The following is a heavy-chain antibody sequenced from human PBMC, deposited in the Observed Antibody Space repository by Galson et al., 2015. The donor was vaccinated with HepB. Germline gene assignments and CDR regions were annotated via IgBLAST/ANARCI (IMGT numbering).Heavy chain of an antibody. Sequence: SVKVSCKASGFTFTSSVVQWVRQARGQRLEWIGWIVVASGNTKYAQKFQERVTITRDMSTSTAYMELSSLRSEDTAVYYCAAGQGYSSNWGQGTLITVSS. V-gene: IGHV1-58*01. CDR1: GFTFTSSV. D-gene: IGHD6-19*01. CDR2: IVVASGNT. J-gene: IGHJ4*02. CDR3: AAGQGYSSN.